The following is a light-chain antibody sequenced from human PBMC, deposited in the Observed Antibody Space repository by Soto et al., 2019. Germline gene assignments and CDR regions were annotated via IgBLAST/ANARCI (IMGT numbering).Light chain of an antibody. V-gene: IGKV1-39*01. J-gene: IGKJ2*01. CDR3: QPSDSTPYT. Sequence: IQMTQSPSSLSASVGDRVTITCRASQRIGTYLNWYQQRPGKAPRLLISPISTLQRGVPSRFSGSGSGTDFTLTIPGLPPEAFATYYCQPSDSTPYTFGQGTKLEIK. CDR1: QRIGTY. CDR2: PIS.